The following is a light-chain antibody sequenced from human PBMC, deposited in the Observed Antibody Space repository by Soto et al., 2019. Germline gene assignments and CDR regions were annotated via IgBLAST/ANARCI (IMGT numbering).Light chain of an antibody. CDR1: QTIRSH. J-gene: IGKJ4*01. Sequence: DIQMTQFPLSLSASVGDRVTITCRASQTIRSHLNWYQQKPGEAPKIVIYATSTLQSGVPSRFSGSVSGTDFILTTSSLQPEDFATYYCQQTYRTPLTFGGGTKVDIK. CDR2: ATS. CDR3: QQTYRTPLT. V-gene: IGKV1-39*01.